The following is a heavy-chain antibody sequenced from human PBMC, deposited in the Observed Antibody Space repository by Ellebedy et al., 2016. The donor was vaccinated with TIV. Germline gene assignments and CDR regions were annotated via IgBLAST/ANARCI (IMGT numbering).Heavy chain of an antibody. D-gene: IGHD3-9*01. V-gene: IGHV1-69*13. CDR3: ASYWLGHQYYYYYGMDV. CDR2: IIPIFGTA. J-gene: IGHJ6*02. Sequence: AASVKVSCKASGGTFSSYAISWVRQAPGQGLEWMGGIIPIFGTANYAQKFQGRVTITADESTSTAYMELSSLRSGDTAVYYCASYWLGHQYYYYYGMDVWGQGTTVTVSS. CDR1: GGTFSSYA.